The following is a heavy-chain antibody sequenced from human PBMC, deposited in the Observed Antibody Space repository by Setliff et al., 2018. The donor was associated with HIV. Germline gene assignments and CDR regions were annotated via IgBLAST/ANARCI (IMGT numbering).Heavy chain of an antibody. CDR3: ARVRLTMIMMVDYFDQ. CDR2: INHSGSS. V-gene: IGHV4-34*01. J-gene: IGHJ4*02. CDR1: GGSFSGYY. Sequence: LTCSVFGGSFSGYYWSWIRQLPGKELEWIGEINHSGSSKYNPSLQSRVTISVDTSKNQLSLKVKSMTAADTAVYYCARVRLTMIMMVDYFDQWGQGTLVTVSS. D-gene: IGHD3-22*01.